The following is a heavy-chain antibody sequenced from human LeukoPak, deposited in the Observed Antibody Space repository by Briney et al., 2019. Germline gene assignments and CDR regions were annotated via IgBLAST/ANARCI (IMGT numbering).Heavy chain of an antibody. CDR3: ARVGGLTFGGVIVTGYFDY. V-gene: IGHV1-2*02. J-gene: IGHJ4*02. Sequence: ASVKVSCKASGYTFTGYYMHWVRQAPGQGLEWMGWINPNSGGTNYAQKFQGRVTITADESTSTAYMELSSLRSEDTAVYYCARVGGLTFGGVIVTGYFDYWGQGTLVTVSS. D-gene: IGHD3-16*02. CDR2: INPNSGGT. CDR1: GYTFTGYY.